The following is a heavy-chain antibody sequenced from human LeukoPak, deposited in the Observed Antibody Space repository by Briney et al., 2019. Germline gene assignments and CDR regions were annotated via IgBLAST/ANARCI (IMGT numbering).Heavy chain of an antibody. J-gene: IGHJ4*02. CDR3: ARAGTYYDILTGYSFDY. CDR2: IIPIFGTA. D-gene: IGHD3-9*01. V-gene: IGHV1-69*06. Sequence: SVKVSCKASGGTFSSYAISWVRQAPGQGLEWMGGIIPIFGTANYAQKFQGGVTITEDKSTSTAYMELSSLRSEDTAVYYCARAGTYYDILTGYSFDYWGQGTLVTVSS. CDR1: GGTFSSYA.